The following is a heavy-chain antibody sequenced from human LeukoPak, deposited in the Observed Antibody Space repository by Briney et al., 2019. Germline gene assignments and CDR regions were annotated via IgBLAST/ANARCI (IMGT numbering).Heavy chain of an antibody. D-gene: IGHD4-23*01. CDR1: GFVFSHYP. CDR2: ISTNGGST. CDR3: ARVGEVNFFDY. Sequence: PGRSLRLSCAASGFVFSHYPMHWVRQAPGKGLEYVSAISTNGGSTYYANSVKDRFTISRDNSKNTLYLQMGSLRAEDMAVYYCARVGEVNFFDYWGQGTLVTVSS. V-gene: IGHV3-64*01. J-gene: IGHJ4*02.